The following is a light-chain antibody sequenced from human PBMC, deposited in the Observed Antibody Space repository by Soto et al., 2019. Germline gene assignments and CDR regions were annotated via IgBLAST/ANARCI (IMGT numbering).Light chain of an antibody. J-gene: IGKJ1*01. CDR2: DAS. Sequence: EIVMTQSPATLSVSPGEGATLSCRASQSLRTNLAWYQHKPGQAPSLLIYDASTRATGFPARFSGSGSGTEFPPTISSLQSEVFAIYYCQQYNIWPPWTFGQGTKVEIK. CDR1: QSLRTN. V-gene: IGKV3-15*01. CDR3: QQYNIWPPWT.